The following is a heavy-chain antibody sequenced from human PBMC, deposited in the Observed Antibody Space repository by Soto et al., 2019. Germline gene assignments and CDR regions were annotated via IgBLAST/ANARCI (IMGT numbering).Heavy chain of an antibody. D-gene: IGHD6-13*01. J-gene: IGHJ6*02. CDR1: GGSFSGYY. Sequence: QVQLQQWGAGLLEPSETLSLTCAVYGGSFSGYYWSWIRQPPGKGLVWMGEINHGGSTNYNPPLKRRVTISVDTFKNQFSLKLSSVAAADAAVYYCARTSIQSCSFRYYYGMDVWGQGTTVTVSS. V-gene: IGHV4-34*01. CDR2: INHGGST. CDR3: ARTSIQSCSFRYYYGMDV.